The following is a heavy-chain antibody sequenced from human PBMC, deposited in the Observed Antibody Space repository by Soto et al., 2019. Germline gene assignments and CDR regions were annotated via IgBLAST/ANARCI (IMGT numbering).Heavy chain of an antibody. J-gene: IGHJ5*02. Sequence: QVQLVQSGAEVKKPGSSVKVSCKTYGGTFSRHVIGWVRQAPGQGLAWRGGVVPIFGTTNYAQKFKGRIKITADELTSTAFMELSSLTSEDTAVYYCVRGGSEGTGWYIWFDPWGQGTLVTVSS. CDR1: GGTFSRHV. D-gene: IGHD6-19*01. V-gene: IGHV1-69*01. CDR2: VVPIFGTT. CDR3: VRGGSEGTGWYIWFDP.